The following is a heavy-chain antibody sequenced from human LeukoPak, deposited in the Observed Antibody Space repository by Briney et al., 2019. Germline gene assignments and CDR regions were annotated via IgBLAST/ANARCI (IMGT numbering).Heavy chain of an antibody. CDR3: ARDRRYSSAWRPAFDY. Sequence: PSETLSLTCTVSGGSISGSSYYWGWIRQPPGKGLEWIGSIYYTESTYYNPSLKTQVTTSVDTSKNQFSLKLSSVTAADTAVYYCARDRRYSSAWRPAFDYWGQGTLVTVSS. CDR2: IYYTEST. CDR1: GGSISGSSYY. J-gene: IGHJ4*02. V-gene: IGHV4-39*07. D-gene: IGHD6-19*01.